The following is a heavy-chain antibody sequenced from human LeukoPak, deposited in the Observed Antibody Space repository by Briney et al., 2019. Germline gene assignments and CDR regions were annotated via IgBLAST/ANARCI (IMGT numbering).Heavy chain of an antibody. CDR2: INPSGGST. CDR1: GYTFTSFY. D-gene: IGHD1-7*01. CDR3: ATNYESRYYYYMDV. V-gene: IGHV1-46*01. Sequence: ASVKVSCKASGYTFTSFYMHWVRQAPGQGLEWMGVINPSGGSTSYAQKFQGRVTMTRDTSTSTVYMELSSLRSEDTAVYYCATNYESRYYYYMDVWGKGTTVTVSS. J-gene: IGHJ6*03.